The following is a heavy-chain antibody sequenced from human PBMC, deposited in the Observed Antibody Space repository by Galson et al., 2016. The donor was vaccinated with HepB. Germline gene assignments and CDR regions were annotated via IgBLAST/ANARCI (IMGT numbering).Heavy chain of an antibody. J-gene: IGHJ4*02. D-gene: IGHD3-16*01. V-gene: IGHV3-23*01. CDR2: ISGSGGST. CDR3: AKHRDGGGFRVWVWAFGEFDY. CDR1: GFRFSSYA. Sequence: SLRLSCAASGFRFSSYAVSWVRQAPGKGLEWVSAISGSGGSTYYADSVKGRFTISRDNSKNTLYLQMNSLRAEDTAVYYCAKHRDGGGFRVWVWAFGEFDYWGQGTLVTVSS.